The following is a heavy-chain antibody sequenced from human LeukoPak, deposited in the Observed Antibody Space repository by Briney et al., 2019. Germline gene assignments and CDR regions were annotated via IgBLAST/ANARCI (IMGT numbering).Heavy chain of an antibody. D-gene: IGHD4-17*01. CDR2: IYTSGST. CDR3: AGSENYGDYVLDY. V-gene: IGHV4-61*02. Sequence: SQTLSLTCTVSGGSISSGNYYWSWIRQPAGKGLEWIGRIYTSGSTNYNPSLKSRVTISVDTSKNQFSLKLSSVTAADTAVYYCAGSENYGDYVLDYWGQGTLVTVSS. CDR1: GGSISSGNYY. J-gene: IGHJ4*02.